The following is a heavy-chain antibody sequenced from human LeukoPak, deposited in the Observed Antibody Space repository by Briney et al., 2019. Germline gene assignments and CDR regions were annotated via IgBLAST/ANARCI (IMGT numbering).Heavy chain of an antibody. V-gene: IGHV3-21*01. CDR1: GFTFSSYS. CDR2: ISSSSSYI. Sequence: GGSLRLSCAASGFTFSSYSMNWVRQAPGKGLEWVSSISSSSSYIYYADSVKGRFTISRDNAKNSLYLQMNGLRAEDTAVYYCARDSGHSSWYYFDYWGQGTLVTVSS. CDR3: ARDSGHSSWYYFDY. D-gene: IGHD6-13*01. J-gene: IGHJ4*02.